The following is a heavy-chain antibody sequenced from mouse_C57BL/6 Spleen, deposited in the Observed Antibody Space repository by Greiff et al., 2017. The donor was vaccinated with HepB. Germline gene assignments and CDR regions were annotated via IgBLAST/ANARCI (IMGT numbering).Heavy chain of an antibody. J-gene: IGHJ3*01. CDR3: ARHSALYYDPTGAAWFAY. D-gene: IGHD2-4*01. CDR1: GFTFSSYT. Sequence: EVQGVESGGGLVKPGGSLKLSCAASGFTFSSYTMSWVRQTPEKRLEWVATISGGGGNTYYPDSVKGRFTISRDNAKNTLYLQMSSLRSEDTALYYCARHSALYYDPTGAAWFAYWGQGTLVTVSA. V-gene: IGHV5-9*01. CDR2: ISGGGGNT.